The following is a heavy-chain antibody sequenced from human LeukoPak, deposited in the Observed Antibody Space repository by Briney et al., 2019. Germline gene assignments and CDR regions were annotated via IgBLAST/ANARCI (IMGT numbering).Heavy chain of an antibody. CDR1: GCTFSSYA. Sequence: PGGSLRLSCAASGCTFSSYAMSWVRQAPGKGLEWVSAISGSGGSTYYADSVKGRFTISRDNSKNTLYLQMNSLRVEDTAMYYCARDRAMIVRAAWYFDYWGQGTLVTVSS. J-gene: IGHJ4*02. CDR2: ISGSGGST. V-gene: IGHV3-23*01. CDR3: ARDRAMIVRAAWYFDY. D-gene: IGHD1-26*01.